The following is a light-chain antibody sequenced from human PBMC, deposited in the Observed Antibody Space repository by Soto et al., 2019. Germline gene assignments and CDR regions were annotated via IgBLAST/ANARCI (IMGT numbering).Light chain of an antibody. CDR3: QQYNNWPRT. J-gene: IGKJ1*01. V-gene: IGKV3-15*01. Sequence: EIVRTQSQYTLSVSAVDRATLSCMASQSVSTNLAWYQQKPGQAPRLLIYGASNRATGIPARFSGSGSGTEFTLTISSLQSEDFAVYYCQQYNNWPRTFGQGTKVDI. CDR1: QSVSTN. CDR2: GAS.